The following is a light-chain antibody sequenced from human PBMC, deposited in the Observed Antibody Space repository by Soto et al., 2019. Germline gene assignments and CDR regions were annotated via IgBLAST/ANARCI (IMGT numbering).Light chain of an antibody. J-gene: IGKJ1*01. CDR1: QSISSW. CDR3: LQDINSPWT. V-gene: IGKV1-5*02. Sequence: DLQMTQSPSPLSASVGDMAPIIGPASQSISSWLAWYQQKPGKAPKVLIYGASNLQSGVPPRFSGSGSGTDFTLAISSLQPEDAATYYCLQDINSPWTFGQGTKGDIK. CDR2: GAS.